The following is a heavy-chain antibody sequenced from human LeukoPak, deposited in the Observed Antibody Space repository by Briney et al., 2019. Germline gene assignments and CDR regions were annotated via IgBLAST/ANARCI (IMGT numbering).Heavy chain of an antibody. J-gene: IGHJ1*01. CDR3: ARGELLWFGELSNEYFQH. CDR1: GYTFTGYY. D-gene: IGHD3-10*01. V-gene: IGHV1-2*02. Sequence: ASVKVSCKASGYTFTGYYMHWVRQAPGQGLEWMGWINPNSGGTNYAQKFQGGVTMTRDTSISTAYMELSRLRSDDTAVYYCARGELLWFGELSNEYFQHWGQGTLVTVSS. CDR2: INPNSGGT.